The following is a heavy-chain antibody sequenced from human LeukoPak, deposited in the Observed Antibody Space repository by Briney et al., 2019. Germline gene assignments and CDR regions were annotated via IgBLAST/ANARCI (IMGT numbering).Heavy chain of an antibody. J-gene: IGHJ5*02. Sequence: GGSLRLSCVASEFTFSKYWMHWVRQARGKGLVSVSRINNGGSRTTYADSVKGRFTIPRDNAKNTVYLQMNNLRDEDTAVYYCVRETDCTGGSCYLSRWLDPWGQGTLVTVSS. CDR3: VRETDCTGGSCYLSRWLDP. V-gene: IGHV3-74*01. D-gene: IGHD2-15*01. CDR1: EFTFSKYW. CDR2: INNGGSRT.